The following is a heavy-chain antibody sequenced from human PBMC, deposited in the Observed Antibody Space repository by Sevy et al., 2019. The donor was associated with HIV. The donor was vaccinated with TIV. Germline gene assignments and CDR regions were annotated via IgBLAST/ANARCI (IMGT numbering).Heavy chain of an antibody. CDR2: IDPEYGET. D-gene: IGHD5-12*01. CDR3: ATDGYSGCQGYFDY. CDR1: GYTLTELS. Sequence: ASVKVSCKVSGYTLTELSMHWVRQAPGKGLEWMGGIDPEYGETIDAQKFQGRVTMTEDTSTETAYMRLSSLRSENTAVYYAATDGYSGCQGYFDYWGQGTLVTVSS. J-gene: IGHJ4*02. V-gene: IGHV1-24*01.